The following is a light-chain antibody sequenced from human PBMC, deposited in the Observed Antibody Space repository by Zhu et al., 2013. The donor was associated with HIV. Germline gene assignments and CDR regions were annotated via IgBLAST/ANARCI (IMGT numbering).Light chain of an antibody. Sequence: DIQMTQSPSTLSASIGDRVTITCRASEIIYTWLAWYQQKPGQAPKVLIYAASTLHSGVPSRFSGTGSGTDFTLTISSLQPEDFATYYCQQSYSTPYTFGPGDQAGDQT. J-gene: IGKJ2*01. CDR1: EIIYTW. CDR3: QQSYSTPYT. CDR2: AAS. V-gene: IGKV1-39*01.